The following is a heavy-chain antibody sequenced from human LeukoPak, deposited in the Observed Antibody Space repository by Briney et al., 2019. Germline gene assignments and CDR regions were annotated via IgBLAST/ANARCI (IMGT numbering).Heavy chain of an antibody. Sequence: SQTLSLTCAISGDSVSSNSAAWNWIRQSPSRGLEWLGRTYYRSKWYNDYAVSVKSRITINPDTSKNQFSLQLSSVTAADTAVYYCARRDYDILTGYYWFDPWGQGTLVTVSS. V-gene: IGHV6-1*01. CDR3: ARRDYDILTGYYWFDP. CDR2: TYYRSKWYN. D-gene: IGHD3-9*01. CDR1: GDSVSSNSAA. J-gene: IGHJ5*02.